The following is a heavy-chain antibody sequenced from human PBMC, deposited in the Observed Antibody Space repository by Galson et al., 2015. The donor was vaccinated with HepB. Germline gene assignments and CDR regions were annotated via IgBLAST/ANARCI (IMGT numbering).Heavy chain of an antibody. D-gene: IGHD4-23*01. Sequence: SLRLSCAASGFTFGQDGMSWVRQAPGKGLEWVSVISGSGDYINYADSVRGRFTISRDNSRSTLYLHMNSLRVEDTAIYYCARDLGGHRADYVEYWGQGTLVTVSS. V-gene: IGHV3-23*01. CDR1: GFTFGQDG. CDR3: ARDLGGHRADYVEY. J-gene: IGHJ4*02. CDR2: ISGSGDYI.